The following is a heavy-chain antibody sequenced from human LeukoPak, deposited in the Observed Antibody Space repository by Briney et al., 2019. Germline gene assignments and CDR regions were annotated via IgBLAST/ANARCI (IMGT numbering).Heavy chain of an antibody. J-gene: IGHJ4*02. CDR1: GYTFTGYY. V-gene: IGHV1-2*02. D-gene: IGHD1-26*01. Sequence: ASVKVSCKASGYTFTGYYMHWVRQAPGQGLEWMGWINPNSGGTNYAQKFQGRATMTRDTSISTAYMELSRLRSDDTAVYYCARVVGATIGLIDYWGQGTLVTVSS. CDR2: INPNSGGT. CDR3: ARVVGATIGLIDY.